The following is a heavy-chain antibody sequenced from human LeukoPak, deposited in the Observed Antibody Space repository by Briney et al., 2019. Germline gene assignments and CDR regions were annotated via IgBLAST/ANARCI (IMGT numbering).Heavy chain of an antibody. CDR1: GFTFSSYS. V-gene: IGHV3-21*01. D-gene: IGHD6-6*01. Sequence: PGGSLRLSCAASGFTFSSYSMNWVRQAPGKGLEWVSSISSSSSYIYYADSVKGRFTISRDNAKNSLYLQMNSLRAEDTAVYYCVRDRRSIAARFGFAPWGQGTLVTVSS. CDR3: VRDRRSIAARFGFAP. CDR2: ISSSSSYI. J-gene: IGHJ5*02.